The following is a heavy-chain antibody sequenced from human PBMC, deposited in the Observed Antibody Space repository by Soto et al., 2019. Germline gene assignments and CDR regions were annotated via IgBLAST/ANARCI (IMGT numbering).Heavy chain of an antibody. CDR3: AQLSGSQDEYSLDAFDI. D-gene: IGHD1-26*01. J-gene: IGHJ3*02. Sequence: SETLSLTCSVSGASIVSGDYYWNWVRQSPGKGLEWIGYIYYTGFVSYNPSLKSRLTISVDRSRDQFSLSLRSVTPADTAIYYCAQLSGSQDEYSLDAFDIWGQGTMVTVSS. CDR1: GASIVSGDYY. V-gene: IGHV4-30-4*01. CDR2: IYYTGFV.